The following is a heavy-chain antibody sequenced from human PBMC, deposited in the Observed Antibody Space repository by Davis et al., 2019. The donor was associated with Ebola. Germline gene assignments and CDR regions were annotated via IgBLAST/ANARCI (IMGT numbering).Heavy chain of an antibody. CDR2: IHYSGST. CDR1: GGSSTGYY. CDR3: ARVRGAGILGYRRFDP. J-gene: IGHJ5*02. V-gene: IGHV4-59*01. D-gene: IGHD2-2*03. Sequence: MPSETLSLTCPVYGGSSTGYYWSWIRQPPGKGLEWIGYIHYSGSTNYNPSLKSRVTISVDTSKNQFSLKLNSVTAAETAVYFCARVRGAGILGYRRFDPWGQGTLVTVSS.